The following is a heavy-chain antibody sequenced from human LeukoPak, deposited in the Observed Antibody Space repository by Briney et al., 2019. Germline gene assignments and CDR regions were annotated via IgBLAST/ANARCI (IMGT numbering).Heavy chain of an antibody. V-gene: IGHV3-11*01. Sequence: PGGSLRLSCAASGFTLSHYYMTWIRQAPGKGLEWLSCISSSGDTIYHADSVKGRFTVSRDNAENSQYLQMNSLRAEDTAMYYCARQGSEIDYWGQGTLVTVSS. CDR1: GFTLSHYY. CDR3: ARQGSEIDY. J-gene: IGHJ4*02. CDR2: ISSSGDTI.